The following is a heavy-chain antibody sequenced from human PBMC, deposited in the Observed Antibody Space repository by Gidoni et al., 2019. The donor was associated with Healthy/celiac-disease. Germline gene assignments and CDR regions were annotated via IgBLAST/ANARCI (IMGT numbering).Heavy chain of an antibody. Sequence: EVQLVESGGGLVQPGRSLRLSCTASGFTFGDYAMSWFRQAPGKGLEWVGFIRSKAYGGTTEYAASVKGRFTISRDDSKSIAYLQMNSLKTEDTAVYYCTLAIGYYYDSSGYYPAKPEYYFDYWGQGTLVTVSS. D-gene: IGHD3-22*01. J-gene: IGHJ4*02. CDR3: TLAIGYYYDSSGYYPAKPEYYFDY. CDR2: IRSKAYGGTT. CDR1: GFTFGDYA. V-gene: IGHV3-49*03.